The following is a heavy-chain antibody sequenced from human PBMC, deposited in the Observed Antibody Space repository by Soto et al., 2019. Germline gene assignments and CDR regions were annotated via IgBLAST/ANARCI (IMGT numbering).Heavy chain of an antibody. J-gene: IGHJ6*02. CDR1: GASVTDSNW. Sequence: QVQLQESGPGVEKPSVTLSLTCIVSGASVTDSNWCTWVRQPPGQRLGWIGEIFHTGGTNYRPYLHGRVIMSLDKSKNQLSLEVTAVTAADTAVYYCAGDFARGGNCRMDVWGQGTTVIVSS. CDR3: AGDFARGGNCRMDV. V-gene: IGHV4-4*02. CDR2: IFHTGGT. D-gene: IGHD1-1*01.